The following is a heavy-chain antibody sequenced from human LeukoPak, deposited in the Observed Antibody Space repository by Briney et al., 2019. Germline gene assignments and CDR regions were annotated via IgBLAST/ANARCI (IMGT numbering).Heavy chain of an antibody. J-gene: IGHJ4*02. D-gene: IGHD3-3*01. CDR1: GYTFTSYD. Sequence: GASVKVSCKASGYTFTSYDINWVRQATGQGLEWMGWMNPNSGNTGYAQKFQGRVTTTRNTSISTAYMELSSLRSEDTAVYYCARLYYDFWSGYLGFDYWGQGTLVTVSS. V-gene: IGHV1-8*03. CDR2: MNPNSGNT. CDR3: ARLYYDFWSGYLGFDY.